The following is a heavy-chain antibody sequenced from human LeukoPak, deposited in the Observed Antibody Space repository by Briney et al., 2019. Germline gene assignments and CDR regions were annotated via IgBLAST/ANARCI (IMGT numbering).Heavy chain of an antibody. V-gene: IGHV4-59*01. D-gene: IGHD4-17*01. Sequence: SETLSLTCSVSTDSISSYYWSWIRQPPGKGLEWIGYIYYSGSTNYNPSLKSRVTISVDTSKNQFSLKLSSVTAADTAVYYCARDYGDYYFDYWGQGTLVTVSS. CDR1: TDSISSYY. CDR3: ARDYGDYYFDY. J-gene: IGHJ4*02. CDR2: IYYSGST.